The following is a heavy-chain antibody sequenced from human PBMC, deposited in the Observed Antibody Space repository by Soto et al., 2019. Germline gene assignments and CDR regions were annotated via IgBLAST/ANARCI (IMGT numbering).Heavy chain of an antibody. D-gene: IGHD3-16*01. Sequence: GSLRLYCEASGLSLRRSSMSLDRQAPGKGLEWVSSISASGGDTYYADSVKGRFTISRDNSKKTLYLQMNSVRDEDTAVYYCAESLWGFVDWGQGILVTVSS. V-gene: IGHV3-23*01. CDR3: AESLWGFVD. CDR1: GLSLRRSS. J-gene: IGHJ5*02. CDR2: ISASGGDT.